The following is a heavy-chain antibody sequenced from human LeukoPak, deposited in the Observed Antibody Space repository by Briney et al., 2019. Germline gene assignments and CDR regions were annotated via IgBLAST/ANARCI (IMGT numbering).Heavy chain of an antibody. V-gene: IGHV1-18*01. D-gene: IGHD4-17*01. CDR3: ARDSDYGEYDDY. J-gene: IGHJ4*02. CDR2: ISAYNGNT. CDR1: GYTFTSYG. Sequence: ASVKVSCKASGYTFTSYGISWVRQAPGQGLERMGWISAYNGNTNYAQKLQGRVTMTTDTSTSTAYMELRSLRSDDTAVYYCARDSDYGEYDDYWGQGTLVTVSS.